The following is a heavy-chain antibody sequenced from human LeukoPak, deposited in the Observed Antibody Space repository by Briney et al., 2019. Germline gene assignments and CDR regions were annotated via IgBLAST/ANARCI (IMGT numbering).Heavy chain of an antibody. J-gene: IGHJ5*02. D-gene: IGHD1-26*01. CDR1: GGSISSSSYY. CDR2: IYYSGST. CDR3: ARSPYSGSHSVWFDP. Sequence: SETLSLTCTVSGGSISSSSYYWGWIRQPPGKGLEWIGSIYYSGSTYYNPSLKSRVTISVDTSKNQFSLKLSSVTAADTAVYYCARSPYSGSHSVWFDPWGQGTLVTVSS. V-gene: IGHV4-39*07.